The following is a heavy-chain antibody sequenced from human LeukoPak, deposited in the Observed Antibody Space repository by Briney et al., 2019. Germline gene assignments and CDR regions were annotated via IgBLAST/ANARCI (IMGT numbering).Heavy chain of an antibody. CDR2: INSDGSST. Sequence: GGSLRLSCAASGFTFSSYWMHWVRQAPGKGLVWVSRINSDGSSTSYADSVNGRFTISRDNAKNTLYLQINSLRAEDTAVYYCAKGYSSRYVNYWGQGTLVTVSS. CDR1: GFTFSSYW. D-gene: IGHD6-13*01. J-gene: IGHJ4*02. V-gene: IGHV3-74*01. CDR3: AKGYSSRYVNY.